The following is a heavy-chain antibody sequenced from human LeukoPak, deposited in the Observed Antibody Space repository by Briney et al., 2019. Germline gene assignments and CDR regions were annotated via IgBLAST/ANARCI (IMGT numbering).Heavy chain of an antibody. Sequence: GRSLRLSCAASGFTFSSYAMHWVRQAPGKGLEWVAVISYDGSNKYYADSVKGRFTISRDNSKNTLYLQMNSLRAEDTAVYYCAREDIVAFTYWGQGTLVTVSS. CDR1: GFTFSSYA. D-gene: IGHD2-15*01. CDR3: AREDIVAFTY. CDR2: ISYDGSNK. V-gene: IGHV3-30-3*01. J-gene: IGHJ4*02.